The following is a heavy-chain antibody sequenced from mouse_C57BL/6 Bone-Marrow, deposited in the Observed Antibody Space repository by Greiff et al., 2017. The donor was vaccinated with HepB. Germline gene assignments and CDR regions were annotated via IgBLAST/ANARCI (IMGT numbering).Heavy chain of an antibody. V-gene: IGHV1-81*01. CDR3: ARRVPRGAMDY. D-gene: IGHD2-14*01. J-gene: IGHJ4*01. CDR2: IYPRSGNT. Sequence: QVQLQQSGAELARPGASVKLSCKASGYTFTSYGISWVKQRTGQGLEWIGEIYPRSGNTYYNEKFKGKATLTADKSSSTAYMELRRLTSEDSAVYFCARRVPRGAMDYWGQGTSVTVSS. CDR1: GYTFTSYG.